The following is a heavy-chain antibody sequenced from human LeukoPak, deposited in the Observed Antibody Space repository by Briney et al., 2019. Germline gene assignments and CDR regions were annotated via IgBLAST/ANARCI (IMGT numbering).Heavy chain of an antibody. J-gene: IGHJ6*02. CDR1: GGSISSYY. V-gene: IGHV4-59*01. D-gene: IGHD2-15*01. Sequence: SETLSLTCTVSGGSISSYYWSWIRQPPGKGLEWIGYIYYSGSTNYNPSLKSRVTISVDTSKNQFSLKLSSVTAADTAVYYCARDGCSGGSCYSGTGYYYYYGMDVWGQGTTVTVSS. CDR3: ARDGCSGGSCYSGTGYYYYYGMDV. CDR2: IYYSGST.